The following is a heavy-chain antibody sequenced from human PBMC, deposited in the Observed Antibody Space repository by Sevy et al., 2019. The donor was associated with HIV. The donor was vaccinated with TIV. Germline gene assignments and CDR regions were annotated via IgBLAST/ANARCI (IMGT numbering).Heavy chain of an antibody. CDR3: VRAIAADGSF. CDR1: GFPLSSYG. V-gene: IGHV3-7*01. J-gene: IGHJ4*02. Sequence: GGSLRLSCAASGFPLSSYGMSWVRQAPGKGLEWVANIKQDGSVKYYVDSVKGRFTISRDNARNLLYLQMNSLRAEDTALYYCVRAIAADGSFWGQGTLVTVSS. D-gene: IGHD6-13*01. CDR2: IKQDGSVK.